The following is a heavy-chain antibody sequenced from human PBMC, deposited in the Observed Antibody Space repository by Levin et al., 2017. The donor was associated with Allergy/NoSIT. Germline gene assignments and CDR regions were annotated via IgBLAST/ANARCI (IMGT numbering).Heavy chain of an antibody. Sequence: RGESLKISCAASGFTVSSNYMSWVRQAPGKGLEWVSLYYGDGRTAYGDSVKGRFTISRDISRNTLDLQMNSLRAEDTALYYCARLSGTVWSPFDLWGQGTLVTVSS. CDR2: YYGDGRT. V-gene: IGHV3-53*01. CDR3: ARLSGTVWSPFDL. D-gene: IGHD1-1*01. J-gene: IGHJ4*02. CDR1: GFTVSSNY.